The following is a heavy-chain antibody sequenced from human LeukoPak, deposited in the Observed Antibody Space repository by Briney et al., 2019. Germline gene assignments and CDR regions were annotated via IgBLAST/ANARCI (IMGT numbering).Heavy chain of an antibody. J-gene: IGHJ5*02. CDR2: INPSGGST. CDR1: GYTFTSYY. V-gene: IGHV1-46*01. D-gene: IGHD3-10*01. Sequence: ASVKVSCKASGYTFTSYYMHWVRQAPGQGFEWMGIINPSGGSTSYAQKFQGRVTITADKSTSTAYMELSSLRSEDTAVYYCARGQVVRGVRPGWFDPWGQGTLVTVSS. CDR3: ARGQVVRGVRPGWFDP.